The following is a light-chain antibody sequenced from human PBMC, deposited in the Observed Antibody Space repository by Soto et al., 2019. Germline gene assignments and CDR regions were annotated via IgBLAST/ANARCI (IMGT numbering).Light chain of an antibody. CDR2: GAS. Sequence: EIVLTQSPGTLSLSPGERATLSFMASQSVSSSYLAWYQQKPGQAPRLLIYGASSRATGIPDRFSGSGSGTDFTLTINRLEPEDFAVYYCQHYGTLITFGQGTRLEIK. CDR3: QHYGTLIT. J-gene: IGKJ5*01. V-gene: IGKV3-20*01. CDR1: QSVSSSY.